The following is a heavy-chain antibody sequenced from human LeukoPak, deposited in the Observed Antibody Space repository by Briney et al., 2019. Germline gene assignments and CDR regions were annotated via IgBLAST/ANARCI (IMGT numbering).Heavy chain of an antibody. CDR1: GYTFTGYY. Sequence: ASVKVSCKASGYTFTGYYMHWVRQAPGQGLEWMGWISPNSGGTNYAQKFQGRVTMTRDTSISTAYMELSRLRSDDTAVYYCASRSVILGGTGAFDIWGQGTMVTASS. CDR2: ISPNSGGT. D-gene: IGHD1-26*01. CDR3: ASRSVILGGTGAFDI. J-gene: IGHJ3*02. V-gene: IGHV1-2*02.